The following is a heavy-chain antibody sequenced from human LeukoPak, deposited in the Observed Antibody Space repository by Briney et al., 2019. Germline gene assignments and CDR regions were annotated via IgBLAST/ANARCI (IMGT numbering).Heavy chain of an antibody. D-gene: IGHD3-10*01. V-gene: IGHV3-23*01. CDR2: ISGSGGST. J-gene: IGHJ4*02. CDR1: GFTFSSYA. CDR3: AKDSYGLLWFGELIGFDY. Sequence: GGSLRLSCAASGFTFSSYAMSWVRQAPGKGLEWVSAISGSGGSTYYADSVKGRFTISRDNSKNTLYLQMNSLRAEDTAVYYCAKDSYGLLWFGELIGFDYWGQGTLVTVPS.